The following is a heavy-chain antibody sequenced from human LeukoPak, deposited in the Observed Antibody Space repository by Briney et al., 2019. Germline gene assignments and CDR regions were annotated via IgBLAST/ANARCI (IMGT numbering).Heavy chain of an antibody. CDR1: GFTFSTYG. J-gene: IGHJ5*02. D-gene: IGHD4-17*01. Sequence: GGSLRLSCAASGFTFSTYGMHWVRQAPGKGLEWVAVISNDGSKKDHVDSVKGRVTISRDNSKNTLYLQVNSLRAEDTAVYYCTKGARDDYGDYFSWFDPWGQGTLVTVSS. CDR2: ISNDGSKK. V-gene: IGHV3-30*18. CDR3: TKGARDDYGDYFSWFDP.